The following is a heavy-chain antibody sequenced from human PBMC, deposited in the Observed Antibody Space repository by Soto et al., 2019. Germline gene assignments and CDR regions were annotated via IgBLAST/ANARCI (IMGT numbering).Heavy chain of an antibody. Sequence: PGGSLRLSCAASGFTFSDYAMQWVRQAPGKGLEWVAGISYDGTNKYYADSVKGRFTISRDNSKNTLYLQMNSLRVEDTAVFYCARALTIFGVLALFDNCAQGTPVTVDS. V-gene: IGHV3-30-3*01. CDR2: ISYDGTNK. CDR3: ARALTIFGVLALFDN. D-gene: IGHD3-3*01. CDR1: GFTFSDYA. J-gene: IGHJ4*02.